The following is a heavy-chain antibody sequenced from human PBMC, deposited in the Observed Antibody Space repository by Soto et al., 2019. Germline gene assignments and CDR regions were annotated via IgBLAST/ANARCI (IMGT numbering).Heavy chain of an antibody. D-gene: IGHD3-22*01. J-gene: IGHJ2*01. CDR1: GLTVSANY. CDR3: ARARSSTMIVVTNHWYFEL. V-gene: IGHV3-53*01. Sequence: EVQLAESGGGLIQPGGSLRLSCAASGLTVSANYMNWVRQAPGKGLEWVSLLYSGGTAYYAGSLRGRFTISSDNSKNMLYLQMNSLRAEAPAVYFCARARSSTMIVVTNHWYFELWGRGTLVTFSS. CDR2: LYSGGTA.